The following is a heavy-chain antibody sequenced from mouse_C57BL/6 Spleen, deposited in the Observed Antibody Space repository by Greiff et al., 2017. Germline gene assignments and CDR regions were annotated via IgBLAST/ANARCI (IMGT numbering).Heavy chain of an antibody. D-gene: IGHD1-1*01. CDR3: ACGSSYYSIDY. J-gene: IGHJ4*01. V-gene: IGHV1-19*01. CDR2: INPYNGGT. Sequence: EVQLHQSGPVLVKPGASVKMSCKASGYTFTDYYMNWVKQSHGKSLAWIGDINPYNGGTSYNQQFQGKATLTVAKSTSTAYLETSSLYSEDSAVYYCACGSSYYSIDYWGQGTTVTVSS. CDR1: GYTFTDYY.